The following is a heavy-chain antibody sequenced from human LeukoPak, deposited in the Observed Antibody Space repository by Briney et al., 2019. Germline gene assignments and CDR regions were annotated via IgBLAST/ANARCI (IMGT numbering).Heavy chain of an antibody. V-gene: IGHV4-59*01. CDR2: IYYSGST. J-gene: IGHJ3*02. CDR1: GGSISSYY. D-gene: IGHD3-10*01. Sequence: SETLSLTCTVSGGSISSYYWSWIRQPPGKGLEWIGYIYYSGSTNYNPSLKSRVTISVDTSKNQFSLKLSSVTAADTAVYYCARDRYYGSGTYAFDIWGQGTMVTVSS. CDR3: ARDRYYGSGTYAFDI.